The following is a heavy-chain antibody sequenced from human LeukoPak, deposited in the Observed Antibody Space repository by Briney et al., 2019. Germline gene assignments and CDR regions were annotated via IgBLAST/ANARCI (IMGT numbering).Heavy chain of an antibody. CDR1: GFTFSSYG. Sequence: GGSLRLSCAASGFTFSSYGMHWVRQAPGKGLEWVSFIRYDGSNKYYADSVKGRFTISRDNSKNTLYLQMNSLRAEDTAVYYCVKESYYYDSSGIDYWGQGTLVTVSS. V-gene: IGHV3-30*02. CDR2: IRYDGSNK. D-gene: IGHD3-22*01. J-gene: IGHJ4*02. CDR3: VKESYYYDSSGIDY.